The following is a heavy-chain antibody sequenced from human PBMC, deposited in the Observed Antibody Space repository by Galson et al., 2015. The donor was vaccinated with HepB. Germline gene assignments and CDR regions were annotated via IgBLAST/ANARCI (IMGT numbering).Heavy chain of an antibody. J-gene: IGHJ4*02. CDR1: GYSFTSYW. Sequence: QSGAEMKKPGESLRISCKGSGYSFTSYWISWVRQMPGKGLEWMGRIDPSDSYTNYSPSFQGHVTISADKPISTAYLQWSSLKASDTAMYYCAKTLAVAATHEDYWGQGTLVTVSS. V-gene: IGHV5-10-1*01. D-gene: IGHD6-19*01. CDR3: AKTLAVAATHEDY. CDR2: IDPSDSYT.